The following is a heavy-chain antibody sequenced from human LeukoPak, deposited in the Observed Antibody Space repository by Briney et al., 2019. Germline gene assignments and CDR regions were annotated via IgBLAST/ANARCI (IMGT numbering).Heavy chain of an antibody. CDR1: GFSLSNARMG. Sequence: SGPTLVNPTETLTLTCTVSGFSLSNARMGVSWRRQPPGKALERPAHIFSNDENSYSTSLKSRLTISKDTSKSQVVLTMTSMDPVDTATYYCARIQYTSGWAFDYWGQGTLVTVSS. CDR3: ARIQYTSGWAFDY. D-gene: IGHD6-19*01. J-gene: IGHJ4*02. V-gene: IGHV2-26*01. CDR2: IFSNDEN.